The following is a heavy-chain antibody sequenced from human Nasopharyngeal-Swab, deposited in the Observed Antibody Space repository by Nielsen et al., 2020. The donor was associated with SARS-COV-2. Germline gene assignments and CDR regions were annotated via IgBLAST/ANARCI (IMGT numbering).Heavy chain of an antibody. CDR3: VRSSSWYYFDY. D-gene: IGHD6-13*01. J-gene: IGHJ4*02. Sequence: WIRQPPGKGLEWLGNIYYNGNTYQNPSLKSRLTISVDKSKNQLSLQRSSVTAADTAVYYCVRSSSWYYFDYWAQGTQVTVSS. V-gene: IGHV4-39*01. CDR2: IYYNGNT.